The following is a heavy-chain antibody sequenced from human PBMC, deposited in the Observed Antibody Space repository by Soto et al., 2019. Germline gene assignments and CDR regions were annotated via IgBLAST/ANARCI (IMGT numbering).Heavy chain of an antibody. CDR1: GYTFTSYD. Sequence: ASVKVSCKASGYTFTSYDINWVRQATGQGLEWMGWMNPNSGNTGYAQKLQGRVTMTTDTSTSTAYMELRSLRSDDTAVYYCASGELLWFGELLSYYYYYGMDVWGQGTTVTVSS. J-gene: IGHJ6*02. CDR3: ASGELLWFGELLSYYYYYGMDV. CDR2: MNPNSGNT. V-gene: IGHV1-8*01. D-gene: IGHD3-10*01.